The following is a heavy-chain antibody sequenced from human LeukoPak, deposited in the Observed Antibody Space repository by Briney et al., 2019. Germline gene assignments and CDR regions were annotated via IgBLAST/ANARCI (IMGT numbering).Heavy chain of an antibody. CDR1: GYSFTSYW. Sequence: GESLKISCKGSGYSFTSYWIGWVRQMPGKGLEWMGIIYPGDSDTRYSPSFQGQVTISADKSISTAYLQWSSLKASDTAMYHCATPPITMVRGVIAGHWGQGTLVTVSS. J-gene: IGHJ4*02. D-gene: IGHD3-10*01. V-gene: IGHV5-51*01. CDR3: ATPPITMVRGVIAGH. CDR2: IYPGDSDT.